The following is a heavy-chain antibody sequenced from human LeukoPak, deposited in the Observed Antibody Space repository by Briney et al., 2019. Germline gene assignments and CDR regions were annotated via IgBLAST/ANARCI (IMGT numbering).Heavy chain of an antibody. J-gene: IGHJ4*02. Sequence: SETLSLTCAVSGGSISSSNWWSWVRQPPGKGLEWIGEIYHSGSFNYNPSLQSRVTISLDKSQNQFSLRLTSVTAADTAVYYCARVYGDYGHSIDYWGQGTLVTVSS. V-gene: IGHV4-4*02. CDR3: ARVYGDYGHSIDY. CDR2: IYHSGSF. CDR1: GGSISSSNW. D-gene: IGHD4-17*01.